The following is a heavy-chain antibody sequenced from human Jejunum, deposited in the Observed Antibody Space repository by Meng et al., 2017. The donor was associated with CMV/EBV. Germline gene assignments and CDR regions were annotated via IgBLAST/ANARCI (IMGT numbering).Heavy chain of an antibody. CDR3: ARDSSYPL. J-gene: IGHJ4*02. D-gene: IGHD3-16*01. CDR1: GFTFSLYS. CDR2: ISSSRSYI. Sequence: FWAASGFTFSLYSMSWVRQAPGKGLEWVSSISSSRSYIYYADSVKGRFTISRDNAKNSLFLQMDSLRAEDTAVYYCARDSSYPLWGQGTLVTVSS. V-gene: IGHV3-21*01.